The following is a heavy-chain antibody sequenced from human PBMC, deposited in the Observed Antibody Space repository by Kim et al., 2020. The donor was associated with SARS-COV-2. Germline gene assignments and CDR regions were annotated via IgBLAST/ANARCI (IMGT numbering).Heavy chain of an antibody. CDR3: ARRHYSGYDWGAFDI. J-gene: IGHJ3*02. D-gene: IGHD5-12*01. V-gene: IGHV5-51*01. CDR2: IYPGDSDT. Sequence: GESLKISCKGSGYSFTSYWIGWVRQMPGKGLEWMGIIYPGDSDTRYSPSFQGQVTISADKSISTAYLQWSSLKASDTAMYYCARRHYSGYDWGAFDIWGQGTMVTVSS. CDR1: GYSFTSYW.